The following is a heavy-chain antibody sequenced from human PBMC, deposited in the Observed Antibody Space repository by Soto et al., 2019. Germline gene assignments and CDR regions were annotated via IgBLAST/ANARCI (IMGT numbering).Heavy chain of an antibody. CDR3: ARGAWPSSSYYGYGVY. D-gene: IGHD3-10*01. V-gene: IGHV3-7*01. J-gene: IGHJ4*02. CDR2: IKQDGSET. Sequence: GGSLRLSCAASGFTFSTYWMSWVRQAPGKGLEWVAKIKQDGSETDYVDSVKSRFTISRDNAKNSLYLQMSALRAEDTAVYYCARGAWPSSSYYGYGVYWGQGTLVTVSS. CDR1: GFTFSTYW.